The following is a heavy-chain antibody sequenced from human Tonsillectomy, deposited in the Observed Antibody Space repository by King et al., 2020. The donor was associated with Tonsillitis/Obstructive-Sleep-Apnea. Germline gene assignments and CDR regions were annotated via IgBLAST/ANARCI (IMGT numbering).Heavy chain of an antibody. CDR2: TYYSGYT. D-gene: IGHD3-3*01. J-gene: IGHJ4*02. Sequence: QLQESGPGLVKPSETLSLTCTVSGGSISSYYWTWIRQPPGKGLEWIGHTYYSGYTNYNPSLKSRVMISVDTSKNQFSLNVRSVTTADTAVYYCARGGVVGPDASEYWGQGTLVTVSS. CDR1: GGSISSYY. CDR3: ARGGVVGPDASEY. V-gene: IGHV4-59*12.